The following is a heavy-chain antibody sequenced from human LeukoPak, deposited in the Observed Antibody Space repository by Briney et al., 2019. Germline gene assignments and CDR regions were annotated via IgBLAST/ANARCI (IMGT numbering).Heavy chain of an antibody. J-gene: IGHJ4*02. CDR2: ISSSGSTI. V-gene: IGHV3-48*03. Sequence: PGGSLRLSCAASGFTFSSYEMNWVRQAPGKGLEWVSYISSSGSTIYYADSVKGRFTISRDNAKNSLYLQMNSLRAEDTAVYYCARGGDIVATEAFDYWGQGTLVTVSS. D-gene: IGHD5-12*01. CDR1: GFTFSSYE. CDR3: ARGGDIVATEAFDY.